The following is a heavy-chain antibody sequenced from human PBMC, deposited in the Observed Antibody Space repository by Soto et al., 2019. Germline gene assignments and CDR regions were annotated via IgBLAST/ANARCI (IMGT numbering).Heavy chain of an antibody. CDR3: ARERGSRRIFFAF. D-gene: IGHD3-3*01. CDR2: IIPIFGTA. J-gene: IGHJ4*02. Sequence: VASVKVSCKASGGTFSSYAISWVRQAPGQGLEWMGGIIPIFGTANYAQKFQGRVTITADESTSTAYMELSSLRSEDTAVYYCARERGSRRIFFAFWGRGTLVTGSS. V-gene: IGHV1-69*13. CDR1: GGTFSSYA.